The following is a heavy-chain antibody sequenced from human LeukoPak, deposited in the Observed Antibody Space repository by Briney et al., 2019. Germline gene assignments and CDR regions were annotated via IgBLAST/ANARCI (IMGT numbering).Heavy chain of an antibody. D-gene: IGHD6-13*01. J-gene: IGHJ4*02. CDR1: GGTFSSYA. Sequence: SVKVSCKASGGTFSSYAISRVRQAPGQGLEWMGRIIPILGIANYAQKFQGRVTITADKSTSTAYMELSSLRSEDTAVYYCELLAAAGTRFDYWGQGTLVTVSS. CDR2: IIPILGIA. V-gene: IGHV1-69*04. CDR3: ELLAAAGTRFDY.